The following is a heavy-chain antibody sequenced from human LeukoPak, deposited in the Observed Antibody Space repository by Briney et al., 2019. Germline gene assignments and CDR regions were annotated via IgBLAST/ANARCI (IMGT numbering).Heavy chain of an antibody. CDR3: IRELWNSGYENYFGY. D-gene: IGHD6-25*01. CDR2: IRSKAYGGTT. Sequence: GRSLRLSCTVSGFTFGDYAMMWVRQAPGKGLEWVGCIRSKAYGGTTEYAASVKGRFIISRDDSKSIAYLQMNSLKTEDTAVYYCIRELWNSGYENYFGYWGQGILVTVSS. V-gene: IGHV3-49*04. J-gene: IGHJ4*02. CDR1: GFTFGDYA.